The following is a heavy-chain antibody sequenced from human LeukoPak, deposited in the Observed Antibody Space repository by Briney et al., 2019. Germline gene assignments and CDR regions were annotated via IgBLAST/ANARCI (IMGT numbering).Heavy chain of an antibody. J-gene: IGHJ4*02. Sequence: GASVKVSCKASGYTFTSYGISWVRQAPGQGLEWMGWISAYNGNTNYAQKLQGRVTMTRNTSISTAYMELSSPRSEDTAVYYCARPRGIYGDYDFDYWGQGTLVTVSS. CDR3: ARPRGIYGDYDFDY. D-gene: IGHD4-17*01. CDR1: GYTFTSYG. CDR2: ISAYNGNT. V-gene: IGHV1-18*01.